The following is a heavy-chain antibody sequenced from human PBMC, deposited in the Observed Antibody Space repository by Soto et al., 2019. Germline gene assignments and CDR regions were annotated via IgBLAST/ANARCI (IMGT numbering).Heavy chain of an antibody. CDR1: GGTFSNDA. J-gene: IGHJ4*02. CDR2: SIPLSGTT. D-gene: IGHD3-22*01. Sequence: GASVKVSCKAAGGTFSNDAVSWGRQAPGQGPEWMGGSIPLSGTTNYVQKFQGRVTITADESMTTAYMELSSLRFDYTAVYYCPRGPDSSGFYLFDYWGQGTLVTVSS. V-gene: IGHV1-69*13. CDR3: PRGPDSSGFYLFDY.